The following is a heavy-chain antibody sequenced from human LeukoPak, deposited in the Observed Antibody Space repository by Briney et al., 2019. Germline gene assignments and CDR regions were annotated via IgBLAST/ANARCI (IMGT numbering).Heavy chain of an antibody. V-gene: IGHV3-48*03. CDR1: GFTFSTFE. J-gene: IGHJ6*02. CDR3: ARYCSTTSCHFYGMDV. Sequence: GGSLRLSCAASGFTFSTFEMTWVRQAPGKGLEWVSYISSRESTKYYADSVKGRFTISRDNAKNAVYLQMNSLIAEDTAVYYCARYCSTTSCHFYGMDVWGRGTSVTVSS. D-gene: IGHD2-2*01. CDR2: ISSRESTK.